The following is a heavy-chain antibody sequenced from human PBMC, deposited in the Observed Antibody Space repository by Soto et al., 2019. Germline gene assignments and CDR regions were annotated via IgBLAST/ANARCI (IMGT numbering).Heavy chain of an antibody. D-gene: IGHD3-22*01. CDR3: ARDSSGYYYFDY. V-gene: IGHV4-30-4*01. CDR2: IYYSGSN. CDR1: GGYISSVDYY. Sequence: SETLSLTCTVSGGYISSVDYYWSWIRQPRGKGLEWIGYIYYSGSNYYIRSLKSRVTISVDTSKNQFSLKLSSVTAADTAVYYCARDSSGYYYFDYWGQGTLVTVSS. J-gene: IGHJ4*02.